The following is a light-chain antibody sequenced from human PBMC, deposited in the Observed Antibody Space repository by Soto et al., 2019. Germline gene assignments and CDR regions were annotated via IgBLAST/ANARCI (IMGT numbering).Light chain of an antibody. CDR3: QQSYSTLWT. CDR1: QSISSY. V-gene: IGKV1-39*01. Sequence: DIQMTQSPSSLSASVGDRVTITCRASQSISSYLNSYQQKPGKAPKLLIYAASSLQSGVPSRFSGSGSGTDFPLTISSLQPEDFATYYCQQSYSTLWTFGQGTKVDIK. J-gene: IGKJ1*01. CDR2: AAS.